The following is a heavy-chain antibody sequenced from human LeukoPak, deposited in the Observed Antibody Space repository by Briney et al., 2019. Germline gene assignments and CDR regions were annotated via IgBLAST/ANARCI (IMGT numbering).Heavy chain of an antibody. J-gene: IGHJ5*01. Sequence: ASVKVSCKTSGRTFSNNGLSWVRQAPGQGLEWMGAIIPRIGTVNYAQKFADRVTITKEEFTYTVSMELSSLRSEDTAIYYCARAIFVTTVITGDGPFDSWGQGTQVTVSP. D-gene: IGHD4-17*01. V-gene: IGHV1-69*05. CDR1: GRTFSNNG. CDR3: ARAIFVTTVITGDGPFDS. CDR2: IIPRIGTV.